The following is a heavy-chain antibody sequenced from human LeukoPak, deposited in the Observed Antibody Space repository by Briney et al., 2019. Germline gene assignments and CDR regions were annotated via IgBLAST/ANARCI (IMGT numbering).Heavy chain of an antibody. CDR3: ARGSGPYYYYYMDV. Sequence: SETLSLTCTVSGGSISSNSYYWSWIRQPAGKGLEWIGRIYTSGSTNYNPSLKSRVTISVDTSKNQFSLKLNSVTAADTAVYYCARGSGPYYYYYMDVWGKGTTVTISS. CDR2: IYTSGST. J-gene: IGHJ6*03. CDR1: GGSISSNSYY. V-gene: IGHV4-61*02. D-gene: IGHD3-10*01.